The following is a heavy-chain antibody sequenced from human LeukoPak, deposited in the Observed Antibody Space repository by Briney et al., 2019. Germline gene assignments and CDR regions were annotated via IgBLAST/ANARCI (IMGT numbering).Heavy chain of an antibody. CDR1: GGSMFNYY. D-gene: IGHD3-22*01. V-gene: IGHV4-59*08. J-gene: IGHJ2*01. CDR3: ARLKYYDSSGYFWYFDL. Sequence: SETLSLTCTVSGGSMFNYYWSWIRQPPGKGLEWIGYIYYSGSTNYSPSLKSRLTISVDTSKNQFSLKLSSVTAADTAVYYCARLKYYDSSGYFWYFDLWGRGTLVTVSS. CDR2: IYYSGST.